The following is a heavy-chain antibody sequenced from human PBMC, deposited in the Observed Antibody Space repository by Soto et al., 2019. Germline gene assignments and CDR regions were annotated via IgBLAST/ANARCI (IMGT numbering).Heavy chain of an antibody. CDR1: GFPFSSYA. Sequence: LRLSCAASGFPFSSYAMSWVRQAPGKGLEWVSGISGSGGITYYADSVKGRFTISRDNSKNTLYLQMNSLRADDTAVYFCAKSLSASPNYFFDSWGQGTLVTVSS. CDR3: AKSLSASPNYFFDS. CDR2: ISGSGGIT. J-gene: IGHJ4*02. D-gene: IGHD1-1*01. V-gene: IGHV3-23*01.